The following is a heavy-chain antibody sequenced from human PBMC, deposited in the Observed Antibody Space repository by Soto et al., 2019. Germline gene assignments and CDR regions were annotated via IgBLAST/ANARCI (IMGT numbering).Heavy chain of an antibody. Sequence: ASVKLSCKASGGTFSSDTISWVRQAPGQGQEWMGRSIAILGIAIYAQKFQGRGTMTADTSTGTAYMELSSLRSEDTAVYYCATSLFDDSGGYYAYFDFCGQGTLVTGS. D-gene: IGHD3-22*01. J-gene: IGHJ4*02. CDR3: ATSLFDDSGGYYAYFDF. CDR1: GGTFSSDT. V-gene: IGHV1-69*02. CDR2: SIAILGIA.